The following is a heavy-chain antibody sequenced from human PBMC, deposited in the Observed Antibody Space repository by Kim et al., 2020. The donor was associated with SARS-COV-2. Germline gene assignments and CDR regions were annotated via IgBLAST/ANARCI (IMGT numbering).Heavy chain of an antibody. CDR3: VKEATPRVAHHLDY. V-gene: IGHV3-30*18. Sequence: GGSLRLSCAGSGFVFSNYGMQWVRQAPGKGLEWMAVVSFDGGAKYYADSVRGRFTISRDNSKNTLYLEMNSLRVDDTSIYYCVKEATPRVAHHLDYWGQG. J-gene: IGHJ4*02. CDR1: GFVFSNYG. CDR2: VSFDGGAK. D-gene: IGHD5-12*01.